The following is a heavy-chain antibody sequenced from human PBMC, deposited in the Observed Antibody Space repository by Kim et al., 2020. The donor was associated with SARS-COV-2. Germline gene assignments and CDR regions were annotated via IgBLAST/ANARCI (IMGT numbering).Heavy chain of an antibody. D-gene: IGHD3-10*01. Sequence: SVKVSCKASGGTFSSYAISWVRQAPGQGLEWMGGIIPIFGTANYAQKFQVRVTITADESTSTAYMELSSLRSEDTAVYYCARGTGDTGTYGMDVWGQGTTVTVSS. V-gene: IGHV1-69*13. CDR1: GGTFSSYA. CDR2: IIPIFGTA. J-gene: IGHJ6*02. CDR3: ARGTGDTGTYGMDV.